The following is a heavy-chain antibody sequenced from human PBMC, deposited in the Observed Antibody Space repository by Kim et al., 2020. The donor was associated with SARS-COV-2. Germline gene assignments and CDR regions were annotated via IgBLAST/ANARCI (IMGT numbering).Heavy chain of an antibody. CDR3: ASGPAPEVDIVVVPAAMHFDY. J-gene: IGHJ4*02. D-gene: IGHD2-2*01. V-gene: IGHV3-64*01. Sequence: GGSLRLSCAASGFTFSSYAMHWVRQAPGKGLEYVSAISSNGGSTYYANSVKGRFTISRDNSKKTLYLQMGSLRAEDMAVYYCASGPAPEVDIVVVPAAMHFDYWGQGTLVTVSS. CDR1: GFTFSSYA. CDR2: ISSNGGST.